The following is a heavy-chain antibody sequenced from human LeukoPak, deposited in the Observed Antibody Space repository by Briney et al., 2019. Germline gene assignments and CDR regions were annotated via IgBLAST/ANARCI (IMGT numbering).Heavy chain of an antibody. CDR3: ARDYYDSRGEAFDI. CDR1: GDSIGSHY. D-gene: IGHD3-22*01. CDR2: IFYVGST. V-gene: IGHV4-59*11. Sequence: SETLSLTCTVSGDSIGSHYWSWIRQPPGKGLEWIGYIFYVGSTNYNPSLKSRVTISVDTSKNQFSLKLDSVTAADTAVYYCARDYYDSRGEAFDIWGQGTMVTVSS. J-gene: IGHJ3*02.